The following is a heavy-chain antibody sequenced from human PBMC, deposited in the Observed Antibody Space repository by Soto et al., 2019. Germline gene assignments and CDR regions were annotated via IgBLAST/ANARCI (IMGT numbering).Heavy chain of an antibody. CDR1: GFTFSSYG. J-gene: IGHJ4*02. CDR2: ISYDGSNK. V-gene: IGHV3-30*18. CDR3: AKGGYSGSYSNPIDY. Sequence: QVQLAESGGGVVQPGRSLRLSCAASGFTFSSYGMHWVRQAPGKGLEWVAVISYDGSNKYYADSVKGRFTISRDNSKNTLYLQMNSLRAEDTAVYYCAKGGYSGSYSNPIDYWGQGTLVTVSS. D-gene: IGHD3-10*01.